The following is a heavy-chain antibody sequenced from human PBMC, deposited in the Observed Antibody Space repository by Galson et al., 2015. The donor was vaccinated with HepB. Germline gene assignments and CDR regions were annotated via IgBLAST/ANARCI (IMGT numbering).Heavy chain of an antibody. CDR2: INHSGST. J-gene: IGHJ4*02. CDR1: GGSFSGYY. D-gene: IGHD1-26*01. V-gene: IGHV4-34*01. CDR3: ASWRVGPITAPHRKDF. Sequence: SETLSLTCAVYGGSFSGYYWSWIRQPPGKGLEWIGEINHSGSTNYNPSLKSRLTISLDTSKNQFSLKLNFVTAADTAVYYCASWRVGPITAPHRKDFWGQGILVTVSS.